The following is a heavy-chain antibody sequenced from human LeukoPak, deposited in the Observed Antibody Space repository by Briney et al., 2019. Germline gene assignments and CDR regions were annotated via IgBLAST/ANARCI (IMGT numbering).Heavy chain of an antibody. CDR1: GFTFSSYA. CDR2: ISGGATTT. Sequence: AGGSPRLSCAASGFTFSSYAMSWVRQAPGQGLEYVSSISGGATTTYYADSVKGRFTISRDNSKNTVHLQMNSLRAEDTAVYYCAKFHRRDYTSAGLGYWGQGTLVTVSS. CDR3: AKFHRRDYTSAGLGY. D-gene: IGHD3-3*01. J-gene: IGHJ4*02. V-gene: IGHV3-23*01.